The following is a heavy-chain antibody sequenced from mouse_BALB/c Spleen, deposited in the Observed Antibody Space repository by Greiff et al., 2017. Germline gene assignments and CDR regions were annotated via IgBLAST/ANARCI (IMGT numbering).Heavy chain of an antibody. CDR3: ARYGNYVGYYAMDY. J-gene: IGHJ4*01. D-gene: IGHD2-10*02. Sequence: EVQLQESGGGLVKPGGSLKLSCAASGFTFSDYYMYWVRQTPEKRLEWVATISDGGSYTYYPDSVKGRFTISRDNAKNNLYLQMSSLKSEDTAMYYCARYGNYVGYYAMDYWGQGTSVTVSS. V-gene: IGHV5-4*02. CDR2: ISDGGSYT. CDR1: GFTFSDYY.